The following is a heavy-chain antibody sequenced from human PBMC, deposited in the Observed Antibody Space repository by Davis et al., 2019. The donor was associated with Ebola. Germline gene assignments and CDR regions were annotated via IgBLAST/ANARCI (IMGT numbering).Heavy chain of an antibody. CDR2: ISYDGSNK. Sequence: PGGSLRLSCAASGFTFSSYAMHWVRQAPGKGLEWVAVISYDGSNKYYADSVKGRFTISRDNSKNTLYLQMNSLRAEDTAVYYCARAGPSFATTFDYWGQGTLVTVSS. J-gene: IGHJ4*02. CDR1: GFTFSSYA. D-gene: IGHD4-11*01. CDR3: ARAGPSFATTFDY. V-gene: IGHV3-30-3*01.